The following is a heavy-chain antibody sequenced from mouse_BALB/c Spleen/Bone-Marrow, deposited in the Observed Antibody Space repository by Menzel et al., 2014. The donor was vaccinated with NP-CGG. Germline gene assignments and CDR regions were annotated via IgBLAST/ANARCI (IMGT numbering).Heavy chain of an antibody. Sequence: EVQRVESGGDLVQPGGSMKLSCVASGFTFSNYWMNWVRQSPEKGLERVAEIRLKSHNYATRYAESVKGRFTISRDDSKSSVYLQMNNLRAEDSGIYYCNTGFAYWGQGTLVTVSA. CDR2: IRLKSHNYAT. CDR3: NTGFAY. J-gene: IGHJ3*01. CDR1: GFTFSNYW. V-gene: IGHV6-6*02.